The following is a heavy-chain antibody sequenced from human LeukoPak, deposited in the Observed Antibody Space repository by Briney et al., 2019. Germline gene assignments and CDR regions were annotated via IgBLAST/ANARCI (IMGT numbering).Heavy chain of an antibody. CDR2: IRYDGSNK. D-gene: IGHD5-12*01. CDR3: AKDPHEGPQYSGYDSVFDY. Sequence: PGGSLRLSCAASGFTFSSYGMHWVRQAPGKGLEWVAFIRYDGSNKYYADSVKGRFTISRDNSKNTLYLQMNSLRAEDTAVYYCAKDPHEGPQYSGYDSVFDYWGQGTLVTVSS. CDR1: GFTFSSYG. V-gene: IGHV3-30*02. J-gene: IGHJ4*02.